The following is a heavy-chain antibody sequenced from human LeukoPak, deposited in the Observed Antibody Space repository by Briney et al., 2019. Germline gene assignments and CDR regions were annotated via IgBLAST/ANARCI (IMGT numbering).Heavy chain of an antibody. CDR1: GASISSYQ. J-gene: IGHJ4*02. D-gene: IGHD2-21*02. V-gene: IGHV4-4*07. CDR3: ARLVSCGGDCVYFDS. CDR2: IYISGST. Sequence: SETLPLTCTVSGASISSYQWSWIRQPPGKELEGIGRIYISGSTNYNPSLESRVTMSLDTSQNQFSLTLDSVTAADTAVYYCARLVSCGGDCVYFDSWGQGTLVTVSS.